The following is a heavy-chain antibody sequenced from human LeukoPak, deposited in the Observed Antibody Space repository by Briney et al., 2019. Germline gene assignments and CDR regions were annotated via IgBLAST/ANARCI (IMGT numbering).Heavy chain of an antibody. CDR1: GFTFSTYW. CDR2: LRDDGGEI. D-gene: IGHD1-26*01. CDR3: ARDKPRGSYYGSIFDS. J-gene: IGHJ4*02. V-gene: IGHV3-7*01. Sequence: LSGGSLRLSCAASGFTFSTYWMSWVRQAPGKGLEWVANLRDDGGEIYYVDSVKGRFTISRDNAKSSLFLQMNSLRAEDAAVYYCARDKPRGSYYGSIFDSWGQGTLVTVSS.